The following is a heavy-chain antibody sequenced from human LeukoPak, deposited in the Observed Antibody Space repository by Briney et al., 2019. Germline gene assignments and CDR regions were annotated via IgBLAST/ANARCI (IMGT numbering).Heavy chain of an antibody. CDR3: ARPAAAGHFDY. CDR2: IYHSGST. V-gene: IGHV4-30-2*01. D-gene: IGHD6-13*01. J-gene: IGHJ4*02. CDR1: GGSISSGGSS. Sequence: SETLSLTCAVSGGSISSGGSSWSWIRQPPGKGLEWIGYIYHSGSTYYNPSLKSRVTISVDRSKNQFSLKLSSVTAADTAVYYCARPAAAGHFDYWGQGTLVTVSS.